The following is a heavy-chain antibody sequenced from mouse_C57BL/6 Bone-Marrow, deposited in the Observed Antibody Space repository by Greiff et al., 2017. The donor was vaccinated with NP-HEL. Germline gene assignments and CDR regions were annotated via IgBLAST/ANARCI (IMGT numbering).Heavy chain of an antibody. CDR1: GFTFSNYW. V-gene: IGHV6-3*01. Sequence: EVKVEESGGGLVQPGGSMKLSCVASGFTFSNYWMNWVRQSPEKGLEWVAQISLKSDNYSTHYAVSVKGRFTISRDDSKSSVYLKMNNLRAEDTGIYYCYGGSNYWYFDVWGTGTTVTVSS. J-gene: IGHJ1*03. CDR3: YGGSNYWYFDV. D-gene: IGHD1-1*01. CDR2: ISLKSDNYST.